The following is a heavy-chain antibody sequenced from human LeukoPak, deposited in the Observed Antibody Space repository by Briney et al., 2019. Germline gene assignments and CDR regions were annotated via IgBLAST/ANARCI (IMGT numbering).Heavy chain of an antibody. CDR3: ARGGDYSNYYYGMDV. J-gene: IGHJ6*02. D-gene: IGHD4-4*01. CDR2: INHSGST. Sequence: SETLSLTCAVYGGSFSGYYWSWIRQPPGKGLEWIGEINHSGSTNHNPSLKSRVTISVDTSKNQFSLKLSSVTAADTAVYYCARGGDYSNYYYGMDVWGQGTTVTVSS. CDR1: GGSFSGYY. V-gene: IGHV4-34*01.